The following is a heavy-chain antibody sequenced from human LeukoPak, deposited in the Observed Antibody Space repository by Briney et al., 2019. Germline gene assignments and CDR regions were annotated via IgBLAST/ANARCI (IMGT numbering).Heavy chain of an antibody. V-gene: IGHV3-7*01. D-gene: IGHD6-13*01. CDR3: VRDQGAAGDY. Sequence: GGSLRLSCAASGFTFSRYWMTWVRQAPGKGLEWVANIDQDGSEKFYVDSVKGRFTISRDNAKNSLYLQRNSLRVEDTALYYCVRDQGAAGDYWGQGTLVTVSS. J-gene: IGHJ4*02. CDR1: GFTFSRYW. CDR2: IDQDGSEK.